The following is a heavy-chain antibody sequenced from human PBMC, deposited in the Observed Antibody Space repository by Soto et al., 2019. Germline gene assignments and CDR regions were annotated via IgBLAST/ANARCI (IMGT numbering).Heavy chain of an antibody. Sequence: SETLSLTCTVSGGSISGYYWSWIRQPPGKGLEWIGCIYYSGSTNYNPSLKSRVTISLDTSKNQFSLKLTSVTAADTAVYYCARGFGTPMVSYYYGMAVWGQGTTVTVSS. CDR2: IYYSGST. J-gene: IGHJ6*02. CDR3: ARGFGTPMVSYYYGMAV. V-gene: IGHV4-59*01. CDR1: GGSISGYY. D-gene: IGHD5-18*01.